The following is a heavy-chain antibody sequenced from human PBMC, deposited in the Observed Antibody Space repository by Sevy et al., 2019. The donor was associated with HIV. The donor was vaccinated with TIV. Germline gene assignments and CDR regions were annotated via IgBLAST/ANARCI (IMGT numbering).Heavy chain of an antibody. Sequence: GGSLRLSCSASGFTFSSYALLWVRQAPGKGLEWVSLISYDGRNKYYSDSVKGRFAISRDESKTTLFLQMESLRTEDTAIYYCARVGVSYCTDDCYHRFDYWGRETLVTVSS. CDR2: ISYDGRNK. J-gene: IGHJ4*02. D-gene: IGHD2-21*02. CDR1: GFTFSSYA. V-gene: IGHV3-30*09. CDR3: ARVGVSYCTDDCYHRFDY.